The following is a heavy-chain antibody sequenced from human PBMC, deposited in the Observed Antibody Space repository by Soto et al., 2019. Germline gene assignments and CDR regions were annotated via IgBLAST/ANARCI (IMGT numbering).Heavy chain of an antibody. CDR2: ISPYNGNP. CDR1: GYTFTTYG. Sequence: VQLVLSGAEVKNHGASVKVYCKPSGYTFTTYGISWSRQAPGQGLEWMGWISPYNGNPKYAQKLQGRVTMTADTSTSTAYIDLRSLTSDDTAVSYCTRGGFGDFVYYFDYWGQGTLVTVSS. D-gene: IGHD3-10*01. CDR3: TRGGFGDFVYYFDY. V-gene: IGHV1-18*01. J-gene: IGHJ4*02.